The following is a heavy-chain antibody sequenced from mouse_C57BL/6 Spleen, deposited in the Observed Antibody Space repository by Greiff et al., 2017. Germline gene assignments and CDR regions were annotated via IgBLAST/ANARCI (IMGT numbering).Heavy chain of an antibody. CDR3: TTAQAPWFAY. D-gene: IGHD3-2*02. CDR2: IDPENGDT. V-gene: IGHV14-4*01. Sequence: EVQLQQSGAELVRPGASVKLSCTASGSNINDDYMHWVKQRPEQGLEWIGWIDPENGDTDYDSKFQGKATITADTASNTAYLQLSSLTSEDTAVYYCTTAQAPWFAYWGQGSLVTVSA. CDR1: GSNINDDY. J-gene: IGHJ3*01.